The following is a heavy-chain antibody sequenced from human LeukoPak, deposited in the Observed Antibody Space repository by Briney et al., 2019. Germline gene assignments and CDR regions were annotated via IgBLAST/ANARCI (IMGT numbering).Heavy chain of an antibody. CDR1: GGSISSSNW. V-gene: IGHV4-4*02. CDR3: ARHAAFADYQSHLTHFDY. D-gene: IGHD4/OR15-4a*01. Sequence: PSETLSLTCAVSGGSISSSNWWSWIRQPPGKGLEWIGEIYHSGSTNYNPSLKSRVTISVDTSKNQFSLRLSSVTAADTALYYCARHAAFADYQSHLTHFDYWGQGTLVTVSS. CDR2: IYHSGST. J-gene: IGHJ4*02.